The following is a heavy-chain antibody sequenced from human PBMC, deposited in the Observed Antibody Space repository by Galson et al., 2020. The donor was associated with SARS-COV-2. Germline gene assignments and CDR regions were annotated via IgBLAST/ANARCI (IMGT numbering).Heavy chain of an antibody. D-gene: IGHD3-9*01. V-gene: IGHV3-11*01. CDR3: ARGRYYNILTGDYYYYGMDV. Sequence: GGSLRLSCAASGFTFSDYYMTWLRQAPGKGLEWVSYISSTGSTIYYADPVKGRFTISSDNTKNSLYLQMNSLRAEDTAVYYCARGRYYNILTGDYYYYGMDVWGQGTTVTVSS. CDR1: GFTFSDYY. CDR2: ISSTGSTI. J-gene: IGHJ6*02.